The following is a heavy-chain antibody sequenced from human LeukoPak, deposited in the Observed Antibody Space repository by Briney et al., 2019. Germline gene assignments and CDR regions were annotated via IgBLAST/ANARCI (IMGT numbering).Heavy chain of an antibody. CDR3: ARSFYYYDSDY. V-gene: IGHV3-48*04. J-gene: IGHJ4*02. Sequence: GGSLRLSCAASGFTFSDYSMSWVRQAPGKGLEWVSYIGSNISAMYYADSVRGRFTISRDNAKSSLYLQMNSLRAEDTAVYYCARSFYYYDSDYWGQGTLVTVSS. D-gene: IGHD3-22*01. CDR2: IGSNISAM. CDR1: GFTFSDYS.